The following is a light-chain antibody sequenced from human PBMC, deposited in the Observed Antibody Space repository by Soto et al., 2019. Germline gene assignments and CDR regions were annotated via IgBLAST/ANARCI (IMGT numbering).Light chain of an antibody. CDR3: QQSYTTPYT. Sequence: DIKMTQSPSSLSASIGGXVHINSRAGQRISTYLNWYQQRPGKAPKILIYGASSLQSGVPSRFSGGGSGTDFTLVISSLQPEDFATYSCQQSYTTPYTFGQGTKVDIK. CDR2: GAS. V-gene: IGKV1-39*01. CDR1: QRISTY. J-gene: IGKJ2*01.